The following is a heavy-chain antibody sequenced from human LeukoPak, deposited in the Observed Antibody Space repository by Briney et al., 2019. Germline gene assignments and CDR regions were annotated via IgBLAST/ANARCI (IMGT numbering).Heavy chain of an antibody. CDR1: GFTFSSYS. D-gene: IGHD3-22*01. J-gene: IGHJ4*02. Sequence: GGSLRLSCAASGFTFSSYSMNWVRQAPGKGLEWVSSISSSSSYIYYADSVKGRFTISRDNAKNSLYLQMNSLRAEDTAVYYCARDRGDDSSGYYPDYWGQGTLATVSS. CDR3: ARDRGDDSSGYYPDY. CDR2: ISSSSSYI. V-gene: IGHV3-21*01.